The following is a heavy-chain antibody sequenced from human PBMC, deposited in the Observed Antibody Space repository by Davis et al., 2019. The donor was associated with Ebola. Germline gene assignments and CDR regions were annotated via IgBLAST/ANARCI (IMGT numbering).Heavy chain of an antibody. J-gene: IGHJ3*02. V-gene: IGHV4-4*02. D-gene: IGHD3-3*01. CDR2: IFHSGST. CDR1: GGSISSSDW. Sequence: PSETLSLTCAVSGGSISSSDWWSWVRQPPGKGLEWIGEIFHSGSTNYNPSLKSRVSISVDTSKNQFSLKVTSVTAADTAVYYCARDMEWLSSEGSFDIWGQGTMVTVSS. CDR3: ARDMEWLSSEGSFDI.